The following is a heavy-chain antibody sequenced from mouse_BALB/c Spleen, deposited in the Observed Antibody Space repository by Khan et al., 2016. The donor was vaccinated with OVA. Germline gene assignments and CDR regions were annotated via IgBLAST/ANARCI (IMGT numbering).Heavy chain of an antibody. CDR3: ARPSCDPGYFEV. CDR1: GFNIKDTY. Sequence: VRLQQSGAQLAKPGASVRLSCTASGFNIKDTYIHWVKQRPEQGLEWIGRIAPANGNTQYDQSFQDKATLTSDTSSNTSYLQLSSLTSEDTAVYYCARPSCDPGYFEVWGAGTTVTVSS. V-gene: IGHV14-3*02. CDR2: IAPANGNT. D-gene: IGHD2-13*01. J-gene: IGHJ1*01.